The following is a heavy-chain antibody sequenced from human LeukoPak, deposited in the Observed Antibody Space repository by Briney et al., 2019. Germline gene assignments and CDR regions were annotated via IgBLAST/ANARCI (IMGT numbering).Heavy chain of an antibody. D-gene: IGHD5-12*01. J-gene: IGHJ4*02. CDR2: IYYSGST. Sequence: PSETLSLTCTVSGDSISSGGYYWSWIRQHPGQGLEWIGYIYYSGSTYYNPSLKSRVTISVDTSKNQFSLKLSSVTAADTAVYYCARVRGYSGYDFEYWGQGTLATVSS. CDR3: ARVRGYSGYDFEY. CDR1: GDSISSGGYY. V-gene: IGHV4-31*03.